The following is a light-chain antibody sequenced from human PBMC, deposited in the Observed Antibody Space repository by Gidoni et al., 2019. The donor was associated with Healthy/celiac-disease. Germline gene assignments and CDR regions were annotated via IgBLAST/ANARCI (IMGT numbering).Light chain of an antibody. CDR3: QQSYSTPRT. CDR1: QSISSY. J-gene: IGKJ2*01. V-gene: IGKV1-39*01. CDR2: AAS. Sequence: IKLTQSPSSLSASVGDRVTITCRASQSISSYLNWYQQKPGKAPKLLIYAASSLQSGVPSRFSGSGSGTDFTLNISSLQPEDFATYYCQQSYSTPRTFGQGTKLEIK.